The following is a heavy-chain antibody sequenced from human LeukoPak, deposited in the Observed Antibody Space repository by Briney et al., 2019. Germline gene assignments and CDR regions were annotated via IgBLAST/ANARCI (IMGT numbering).Heavy chain of an antibody. D-gene: IGHD2-15*01. Sequence: ASVKVSCKASGYTFTSYGISWVRQAPGQGLEWMGWISAYNGNKNYAQKLQGRVTMTTDTSTSTAYMELRSLRSDDAAVYYCARDPVCSGGSCYFGVYYYYYGMDVWGQGTTVTVSS. CDR2: ISAYNGNK. V-gene: IGHV1-18*01. CDR1: GYTFTSYG. CDR3: ARDPVCSGGSCYFGVYYYYYGMDV. J-gene: IGHJ6*02.